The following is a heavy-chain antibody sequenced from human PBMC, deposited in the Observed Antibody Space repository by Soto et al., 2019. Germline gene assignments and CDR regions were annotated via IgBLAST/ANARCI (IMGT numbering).Heavy chain of an antibody. CDR3: ARDSGDYYDDSNRPYNAFDK. Sequence: QVQLVQSGAEVRKPGASVKVSCKASGYTFTNYYIHWVRQAPGQGLEWMGMINPRGGGTTYTQRFQRRLTMTRDTTTSTVYMELSSLRPEDTAVYYCARDSGDYYDDSNRPYNAFDKLGQGTLVTVSS. CDR1: GYTFTNYY. D-gene: IGHD3-22*01. J-gene: IGHJ3*02. CDR2: INPRGGGT. V-gene: IGHV1-46*03.